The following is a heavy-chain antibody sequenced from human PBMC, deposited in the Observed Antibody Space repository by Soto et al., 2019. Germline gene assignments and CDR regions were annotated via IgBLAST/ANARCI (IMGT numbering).Heavy chain of an antibody. CDR3: AREGEYGSGSQIDY. V-gene: IGHV1-69*04. J-gene: IGHJ4*02. Sequence: GAPVKGSCKASGGTFSSYTISWVRQAPGQGLEWMGRIIPILGIANYAQKFQGRVTITADKSTSTAYMELSSLRSEDTAVYYCAREGEYGSGSQIDYWGQGTLVTVSS. CDR2: IIPILGIA. CDR1: GGTFSSYT. D-gene: IGHD3-10*01.